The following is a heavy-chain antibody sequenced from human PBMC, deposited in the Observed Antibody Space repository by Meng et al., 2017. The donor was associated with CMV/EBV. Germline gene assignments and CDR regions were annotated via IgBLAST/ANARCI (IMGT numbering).Heavy chain of an antibody. D-gene: IGHD5-18*01. V-gene: IGHV6-1*01. J-gene: IGHJ6*02. CDR1: GDSVSSNSAA. CDR2: TYYRSKWYN. CDR3: ARDRPAMVYYYYGMDV. Sequence: SETLSLTCAISGDSVSSNSAAWNWIRQSPSRGLEWLGRTYYRSKWYNDYAVSVKSRITINPDTSKNQFSLQLNSVTPKDTAVYYCARDRPAMVYYYYGMDVWGQGTTVTVSS.